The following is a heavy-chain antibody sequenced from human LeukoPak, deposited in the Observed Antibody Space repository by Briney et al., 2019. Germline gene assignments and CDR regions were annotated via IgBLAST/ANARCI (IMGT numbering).Heavy chain of an antibody. V-gene: IGHV3-23*01. CDR2: ITDTGDRR. CDR1: GFPGITFSTYP. Sequence: GGSLRLSCSVSGFPGITFSTYPMNWVRQAPGKGLQWVSTITDTGDRRYYAESVKGRFTVSRDNSKGTLYLQMNSLRPEDTAFYYCARDWDYWGQGTLVTVSS. CDR3: ARDWDY. J-gene: IGHJ4*02.